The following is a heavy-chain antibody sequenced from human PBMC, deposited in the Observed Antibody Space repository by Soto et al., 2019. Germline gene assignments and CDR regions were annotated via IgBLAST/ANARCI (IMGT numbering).Heavy chain of an antibody. J-gene: IGHJ4*02. D-gene: IGHD1-26*01. CDR3: AKLVGAGATEPPIFDY. V-gene: IGHV3-30*18. Sequence: QVQLVESGGGVVQPGRSLRLSCAASGFTFSSYGMHWVRQAPGKGLEWVAVISYDGSNKYYADSVKGRFTISRDNSKNTLYPQMTSLRAEDTAVYYCAKLVGAGATEPPIFDYWGQGTLVTVSS. CDR2: ISYDGSNK. CDR1: GFTFSSYG.